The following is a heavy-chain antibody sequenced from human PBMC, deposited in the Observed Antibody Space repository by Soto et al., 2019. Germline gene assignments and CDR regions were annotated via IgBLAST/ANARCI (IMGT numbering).Heavy chain of an antibody. V-gene: IGHV3-23*01. D-gene: IGHD2-21*01. Sequence: EVQLLESGGGLVQPGGSLRRSCAASGFTISTYAMTWVRQAPGKGLECVSGVTGSGGQIHYADSVKGRFTISKDNSKNTLYLQMTSLRDEDTALYYCAKDAVYNDGLWLMDSWGQGTLVTVSS. J-gene: IGHJ5*02. CDR2: VTGSGGQI. CDR1: GFTISTYA. CDR3: AKDAVYNDGLWLMDS.